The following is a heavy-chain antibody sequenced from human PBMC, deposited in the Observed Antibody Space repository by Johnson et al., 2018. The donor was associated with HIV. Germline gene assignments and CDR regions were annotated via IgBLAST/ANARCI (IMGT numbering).Heavy chain of an antibody. CDR1: GFTFDDYG. D-gene: IGHD6-13*01. V-gene: IGHV3-20*04. J-gene: IGHJ3*02. Sequence: VQLVESWGGVVRPGGSLRLSCAASGFTFDDYGISWVRQPPGKGLEWVSGINWSGGSTAYADSMKGRFTISRDNDKKSLYLHVNSLRAEDTAFYYCARGKGAAAGLDAFDIWGQGTMVTVSS. CDR2: INWSGGST. CDR3: ARGKGAAAGLDAFDI.